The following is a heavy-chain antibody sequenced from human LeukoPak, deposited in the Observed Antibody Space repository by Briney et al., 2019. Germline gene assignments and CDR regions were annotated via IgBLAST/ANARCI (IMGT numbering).Heavy chain of an antibody. J-gene: IGHJ4*02. CDR3: ARDLADIVVVPAAPDY. CDR2: INPNSGGT. CDR1: GLTFTGVNY. Sequence: ASVKVSCEASGLTFTGVNYIHWVRQAPGQGPEWMGWINPNSGGTNYAQKFQGRVTMTRDTSISTAYMELSRLRSDDTAVYYCARDLADIVVVPAAPDYWGQGTLVTVSS. V-gene: IGHV1-2*02. D-gene: IGHD2-2*01.